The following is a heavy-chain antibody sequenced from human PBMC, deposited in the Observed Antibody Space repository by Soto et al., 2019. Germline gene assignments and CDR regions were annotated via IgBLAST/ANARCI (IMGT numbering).Heavy chain of an antibody. V-gene: IGHV3-21*01. D-gene: IGHD2-15*01. CDR3: ARDQTPYCSGGSCQGNFDY. CDR2: ISSSSSYI. Sequence: PGGSLRLSCAASGFTFSSYSMNWVRQAPGKGLEWVSSISSSSSYIYYADSVKGRFTISRDNAKNSLYLQMNSLRAEDTAVYYCARDQTPYCSGGSCQGNFDYWGQGTLVTVSS. J-gene: IGHJ4*02. CDR1: GFTFSSYS.